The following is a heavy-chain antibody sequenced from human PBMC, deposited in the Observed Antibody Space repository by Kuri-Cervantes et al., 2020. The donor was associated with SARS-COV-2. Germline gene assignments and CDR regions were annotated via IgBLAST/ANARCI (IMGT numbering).Heavy chain of an antibody. CDR2: ISGSGGST. J-gene: IGHJ6*02. CDR3: TTDRLFYDFWSGYYTPYYYYGMDV. D-gene: IGHD3-3*01. CDR1: GFTFSSYD. Sequence: GESLKISCAASGFTFSSYDMHWVRQATGKGLEWVSAISGSGGSTYYADSVKGRFTISRDNSKNTLYLQMNSLKTEDTAVYYCTTDRLFYDFWSGYYTPYYYYGMDVWGQGTTVTVSS. V-gene: IGHV3-23*01.